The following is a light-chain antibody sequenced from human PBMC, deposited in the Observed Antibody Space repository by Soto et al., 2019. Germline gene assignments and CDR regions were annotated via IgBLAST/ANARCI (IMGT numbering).Light chain of an antibody. CDR2: EVT. Sequence: QSALTQPPSASGSPGQSVTFSCTGTSSDIGDYNYVSWYQQHPGKAPKLMIYEVTKRPSGVSDRFSGSKSVNTASLTISGLQAEDESDYYCGSYSSTDTPFVFGTGTKVTVL. CDR1: SSDIGDYNY. J-gene: IGLJ1*01. CDR3: GSYSSTDTPFV. V-gene: IGLV2-8*01.